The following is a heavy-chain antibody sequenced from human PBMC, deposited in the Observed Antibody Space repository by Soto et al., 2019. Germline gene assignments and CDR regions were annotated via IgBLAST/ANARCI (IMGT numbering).Heavy chain of an antibody. CDR3: ARGGGGGLFEH. CDR2: ISPKSTYR. Sequence: GSLRLSCAVSGFSFGNYWMSWVRQAPGKGLEWLSHISPKSTYRNYADSVKGRFTISRDNTKSSLFLQMNSLGVEDTAVHYCARGGGGGLFEHWGQGVLVTVSS. CDR1: GFSFGNYW. D-gene: IGHD2-21*01. V-gene: IGHV3-11*06. J-gene: IGHJ4*02.